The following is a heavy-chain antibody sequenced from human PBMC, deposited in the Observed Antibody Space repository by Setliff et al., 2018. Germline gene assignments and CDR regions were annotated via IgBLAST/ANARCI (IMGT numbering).Heavy chain of an antibody. D-gene: IGHD6-13*01. Sequence: SETLSLTCTVSGGSISSSRYYWGWIRQPPGKGLESIGSISYSGSTYYNPSLKSRVTISVETSKNQFSLKLSSVTAADTAVYYCARAAGYSSSWYHYYYGMDVWGQGTTVTVSS. CDR2: ISYSGST. V-gene: IGHV4-39*01. CDR1: GGSISSSRYY. J-gene: IGHJ6*02. CDR3: ARAAGYSSSWYHYYYGMDV.